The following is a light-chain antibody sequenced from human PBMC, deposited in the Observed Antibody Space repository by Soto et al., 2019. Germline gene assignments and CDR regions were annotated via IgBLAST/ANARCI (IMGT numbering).Light chain of an antibody. CDR2: AAS. Sequence: DIQMTQSHSSVSASVGDRVTITCRASQGISSWLAWYQQKPGKAPKLLIYAASSLQSGVPSRFSGSGSGTEFTLTISSLQSEDFAVYFCQQYNNGPPATVGQGTRLEIK. CDR1: QGISSW. J-gene: IGKJ5*01. CDR3: QQYNNGPPAT. V-gene: IGKV1-12*01.